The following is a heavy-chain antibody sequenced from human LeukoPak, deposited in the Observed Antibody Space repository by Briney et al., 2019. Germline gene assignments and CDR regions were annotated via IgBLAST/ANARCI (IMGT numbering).Heavy chain of an antibody. CDR2: IYYSGST. CDR3: AREVTVWLGDLHGDYFDY. D-gene: IGHD3-10*01. J-gene: IGHJ4*02. Sequence: SETLSLTCTVSGGSISSYYWTWIRQPPGKGLEWTGSIYYSGSTNYNPSLKSRVTISVDTSNNQFSLRLTSVTAADTAVYYCAREVTVWLGDLHGDYFDYWGQGLLVAVSP. V-gene: IGHV4-59*01. CDR1: GGSISSYY.